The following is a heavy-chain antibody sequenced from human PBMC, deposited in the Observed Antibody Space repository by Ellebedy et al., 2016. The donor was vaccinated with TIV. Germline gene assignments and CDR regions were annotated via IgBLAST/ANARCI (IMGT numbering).Heavy chain of an antibody. Sequence: LSLTCVASGFTFNSFAMSWVRQAPGKGLEWVSTISNSGESTNNADSGKGRFTISRDNSKNTLYLQMNGLRAEDTAVYYCAKDRIVGARKFDDWGQGTLVTVSS. CDR2: ISNSGEST. CDR1: GFTFNSFA. J-gene: IGHJ4*02. D-gene: IGHD1-26*01. CDR3: AKDRIVGARKFDD. V-gene: IGHV3-23*01.